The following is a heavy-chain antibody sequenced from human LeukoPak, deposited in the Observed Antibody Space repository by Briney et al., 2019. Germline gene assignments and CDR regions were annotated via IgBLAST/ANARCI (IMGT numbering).Heavy chain of an antibody. CDR3: AREVAPPGYYYLGYGGYYFDY. J-gene: IGHJ4*02. CDR1: GGTFSSYA. Sequence: GASVKVSCKASGGTFSSYAISWVRQAPGQGLEWMGRIIPILGIANYAQKFQGRVTITADKSTSTAYMELSSLRSEDTAVYYCAREVAPPGYYYLGYGGYYFDYWGQGTLVTVSS. V-gene: IGHV1-69*04. CDR2: IIPILGIA. D-gene: IGHD3-22*01.